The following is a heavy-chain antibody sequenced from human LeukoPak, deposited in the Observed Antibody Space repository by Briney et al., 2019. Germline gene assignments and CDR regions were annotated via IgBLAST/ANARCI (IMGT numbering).Heavy chain of an antibody. CDR2: ISYDGSNK. V-gene: IGHV3-30-3*01. J-gene: IGHJ4*02. Sequence: PGRSLRLSCAASGFTFSTYTMHWVRQAPGKGLEWVALISYDGSNKYYADSVKGRFTISRDNSKNTLYLQMNSLRAEDTALYYCAKEIERRILWFGESLGYYFGYWGQGTLVTVSS. CDR3: AKEIERRILWFGESLGYYFGY. D-gene: IGHD3-10*01. CDR1: GFTFSTYT.